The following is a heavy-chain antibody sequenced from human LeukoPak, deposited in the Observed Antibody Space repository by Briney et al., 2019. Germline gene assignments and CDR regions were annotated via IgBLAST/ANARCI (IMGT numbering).Heavy chain of an antibody. CDR1: GYSISSGYY. V-gene: IGHV4-38-2*02. CDR2: IYHSGST. J-gene: IGHJ6*03. CDR3: ARDRWELIEYYYYYYMEV. D-gene: IGHD1-26*01. Sequence: SETLSLTCTVSGYSISSGYYWGWIRQPPGKGLEWIGSIYHSGSTYYNPSLKSRVTMSVDTSKNQFSLKLSSVTAADTAVYYCARDRWELIEYYYYYYMEVWGKGTTVTVSS.